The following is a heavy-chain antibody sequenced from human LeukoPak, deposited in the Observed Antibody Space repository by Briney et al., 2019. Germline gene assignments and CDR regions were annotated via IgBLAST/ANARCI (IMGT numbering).Heavy chain of an antibody. CDR3: ARHDGRSGGTMGALDH. Sequence: SETLSLTCTVSGVSISSYHWSWIRQPPGKGLEWIVNLYDSGDTEFNSSLKSRVTISVDTSKNQFLLNVSSVTAADTAVYYCARHDGRSGGTMGALDHWGRGALVIVSS. V-gene: IGHV4-59*08. J-gene: IGHJ4*02. D-gene: IGHD2-15*01. CDR1: GVSISSYH. CDR2: LYDSGDT.